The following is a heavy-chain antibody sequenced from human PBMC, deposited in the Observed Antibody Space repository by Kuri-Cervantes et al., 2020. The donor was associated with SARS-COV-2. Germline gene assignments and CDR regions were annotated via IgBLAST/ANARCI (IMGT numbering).Heavy chain of an antibody. J-gene: IGHJ4*02. D-gene: IGHD4-23*01. Sequence: SGPTLVNPTETLTLTCTVSGFSFNNDRMGVSWIRRPPGKALEWLARIDWDDDKYYSTSLKTRLTISKDTSKNQVVHTMTNMDPVDTATYYCARIHAATVVIDYWGQGTLVTVSS. CDR1: GFSFNNDRMG. V-gene: IGHV2-70*11. CDR3: ARIHAATVVIDY. CDR2: IDWDDDK.